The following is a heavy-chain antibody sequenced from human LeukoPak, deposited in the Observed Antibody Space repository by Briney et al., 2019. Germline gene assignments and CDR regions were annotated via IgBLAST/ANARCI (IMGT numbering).Heavy chain of an antibody. CDR1: GFTFDDYA. V-gene: IGHV3-9*01. CDR3: ATTHCSSTSCYGGAFDY. J-gene: IGHJ4*02. Sequence: GGSLRLSCAASGFTFDDYAMHWVRHAPGKGLEWVSGISWNSGSIVYADSVRGRFTISRDNSKNTLYLQMNSLRAEDTAVYYCATTHCSSTSCYGGAFDYWGQGTLVTVSS. CDR2: ISWNSGSI. D-gene: IGHD2-2*01.